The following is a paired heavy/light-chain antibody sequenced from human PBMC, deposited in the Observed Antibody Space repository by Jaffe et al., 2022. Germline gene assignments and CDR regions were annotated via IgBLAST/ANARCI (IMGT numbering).Light chain of an antibody. V-gene: IGKV3-20*01. CDR1: QSVSSSY. CDR2: GAS. CDR3: QQSKA. Sequence: EIVLTQSPGTLSLSPGERATLSCRASQSVSSSYLAWYQQKPGQAPRLLIYGASSRATGIPDRFSGSGSGTDFTLTISRLEPEDFAVYYCQQSKAFGGGTKVEIK. J-gene: IGKJ4*01.
Heavy chain of an antibody. J-gene: IGHJ6*03. Sequence: QVQLQQWGAGLLKPSETLSLTCAVYGGSFSGYYWSWIRQPPGKGLEWIGEINHSGSTNYNPSLKSRVTISVDTSKNQFSLKLSSVTAADTAVYYCARAKYMRGSYYNLSPGPQLYYYYYMDVWGKGTTVTVSS. CDR1: GGSFSGYY. V-gene: IGHV4-34*01. CDR3: ARAKYMRGSYYNLSPGPQLYYYYYMDV. D-gene: IGHD3-10*01. CDR2: INHSGST.